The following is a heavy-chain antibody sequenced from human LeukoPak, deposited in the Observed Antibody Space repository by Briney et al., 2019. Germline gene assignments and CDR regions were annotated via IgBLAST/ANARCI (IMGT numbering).Heavy chain of an antibody. Sequence: SETLSLTCTVSGGSISSYYWSWIRQPPGKGLEWIGYIYYSGSTYYNPSLKSRVTISVDTSKNQFSLKLSSVTAADTAVYYCARQHQESIAARPFDYWGQGTLVTVSS. V-gene: IGHV4-59*04. CDR2: IYYSGST. CDR1: GGSISSYY. D-gene: IGHD6-6*01. J-gene: IGHJ4*02. CDR3: ARQHQESIAARPFDY.